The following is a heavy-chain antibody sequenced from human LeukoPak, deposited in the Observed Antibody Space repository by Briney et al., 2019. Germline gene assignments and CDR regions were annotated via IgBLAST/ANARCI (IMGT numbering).Heavy chain of an antibody. V-gene: IGHV3-48*03. CDR3: AELVITMIGGV. CDR1: GFTFSSYE. CDR2: IGSSGSNI. D-gene: IGHD3-10*02. Sequence: GGSLRLSCAASGFTFSSYEMNWVRQAPGKGREWVSYIGSSGSNIYYADSVKGRFTISRENAKNSLYLQMNSLRAEDTAVYYCAELVITMIGGVWGKGTTVTISS. J-gene: IGHJ6*04.